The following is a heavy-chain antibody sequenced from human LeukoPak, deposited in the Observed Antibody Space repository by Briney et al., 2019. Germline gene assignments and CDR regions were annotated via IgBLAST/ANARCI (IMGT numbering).Heavy chain of an antibody. CDR1: GDSIISDIYW. D-gene: IGHD3/OR15-3a*01. CDR2: TCYTGRT. J-gene: IGHJ3*01. CDR3: ARRRHNFDFYDV. Sequence: SDTLSLTCTVSGDSIISDIYWLDWDRLPPGKLLAGIGATCYTGRTFYSPSLKTRVTISVDTSKNQFSLHLSSATAADTAVYYCARRRHNFDFYDVWGQGTRVTVSS. V-gene: IGHV4-39*01.